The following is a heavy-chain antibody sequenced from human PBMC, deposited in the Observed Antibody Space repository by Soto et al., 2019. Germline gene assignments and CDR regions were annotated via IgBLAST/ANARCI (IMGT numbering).Heavy chain of an antibody. CDR1: GFTFSSYS. CDR3: AKKVNSGPGSQYFDY. D-gene: IGHD3-10*01. CDR2: FRSGGDDGTT. J-gene: IGHJ4*02. Sequence: GGSLRLSCAASGFTFSSYSMSWVRQAPGKGLEWVSGFRSGGDDGTTHHADSVKGRFTISRDNSKNTLFLQMDSLRAEDTAIYYCAKKVNSGPGSQYFDYWGQGTLVTVSS. V-gene: IGHV3-23*01.